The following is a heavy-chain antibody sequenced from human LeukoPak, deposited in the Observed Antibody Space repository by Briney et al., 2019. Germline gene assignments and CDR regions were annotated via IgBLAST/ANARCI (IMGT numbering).Heavy chain of an antibody. CDR3: ARDNGYYDSSGYPVFDY. D-gene: IGHD3-22*01. V-gene: IGHV1-18*01. CDR1: GYTFTSYG. J-gene: IGHJ4*02. Sequence: GASVKVSCKASGYTFTSYGISWVRQAHGQGLEWMGWISAYNGNTNYAQKLQGRVTMTTDTSTSTAYMELRSLRSDDTAVYYCARDNGYYDSSGYPVFDYWGQGTLVTVSS. CDR2: ISAYNGNT.